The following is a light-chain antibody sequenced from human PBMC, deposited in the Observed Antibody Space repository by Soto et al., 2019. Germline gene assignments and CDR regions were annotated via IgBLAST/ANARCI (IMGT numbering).Light chain of an antibody. CDR1: SSDVGGYNY. CDR2: DVS. Sequence: QSVLTQPASVSGSPGQSITISCTGTSSDVGGYNYVSWYQQHPGKAPKLMIYDVSNRPSGVSNRFSGSKSGNTAALTISGLQAEDEADYYCSSYTSSSTLYVFGTGTKLTLL. V-gene: IGLV2-14*01. J-gene: IGLJ1*01. CDR3: SSYTSSSTLYV.